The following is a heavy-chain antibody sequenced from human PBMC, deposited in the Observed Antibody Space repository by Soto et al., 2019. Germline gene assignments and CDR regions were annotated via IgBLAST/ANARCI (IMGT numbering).Heavy chain of an antibody. V-gene: IGHV4-39*01. CDR2: IYYSGST. CDR3: ALRGENGDVYY. J-gene: IGHJ4*01. Sequence: SGTLSLTCTVSGGSISSSSYYWGWTRQPPGKGLEWIGSIYYSGSTYYNPSLKSRVTISVDTSKNQFSLKLSSVTAADTAVYYCALRGENGDVYYWCQGTVVTVSS. CDR1: GGSISSSSYY. D-gene: IGHD4-17*01.